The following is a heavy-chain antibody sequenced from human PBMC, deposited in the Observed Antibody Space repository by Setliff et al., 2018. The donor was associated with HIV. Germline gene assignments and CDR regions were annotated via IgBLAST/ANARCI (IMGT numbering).Heavy chain of an antibody. CDR1: GYIFTNYY. Sequence: ASVKVSCKASGYIFTNYYMHWVRQAPGQGLEWMGIINPSGDATTYAQKFQGRVIMTRDTSTNTLYMELSNLRSDDTAVYYCARDLNSYQWELQGYGMDVWGQGTTVTVSS. D-gene: IGHD1-26*01. J-gene: IGHJ6*02. CDR2: INPSGDAT. CDR3: ARDLNSYQWELQGYGMDV. V-gene: IGHV1-46*01.